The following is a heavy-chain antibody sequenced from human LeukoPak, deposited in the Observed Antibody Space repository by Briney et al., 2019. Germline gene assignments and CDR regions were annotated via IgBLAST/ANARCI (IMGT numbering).Heavy chain of an antibody. V-gene: IGHV4-34*01. Sequence: SETLSLTGAVYGGSFSGYYWSWIRQPPGKGLEWIGEINHSGSTNYNTSLKSRVTISVDTSKNQFSLKLSSVTAADTAVYYCASWSYYYMDVWGKGTTVTVSS. CDR3: ASWSYYYMDV. CDR1: GGSFSGYY. J-gene: IGHJ6*03. CDR2: INHSGST. D-gene: IGHD3-3*01.